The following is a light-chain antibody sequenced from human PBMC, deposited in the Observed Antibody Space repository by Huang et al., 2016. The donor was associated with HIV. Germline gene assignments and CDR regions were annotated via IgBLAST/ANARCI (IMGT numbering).Light chain of an antibody. CDR3: QQRSDWPLT. J-gene: IGKJ4*01. CDR1: QSIINF. V-gene: IGKV3-11*01. Sequence: EIVLTQSPATLSLSPGERATLPCRASQSIINFLAWYQQKPGQAPRLLIYDASNRATGIPSRFIGSVSGTDFTLPISSLEPDDCAVYYCQQRSDWPLTFGGGTKVEIK. CDR2: DAS.